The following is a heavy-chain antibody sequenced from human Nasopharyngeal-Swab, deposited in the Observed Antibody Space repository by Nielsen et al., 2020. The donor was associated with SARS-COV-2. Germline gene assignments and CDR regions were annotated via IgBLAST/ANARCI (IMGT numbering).Heavy chain of an antibody. V-gene: IGHV1-24*01. Sequence: ASVKVSCKVSGYTLTELSMHWARQAPGKGLEWMGGFDPEDGETIYAQKFQGRVTMTEDTSTDTAYMELSSLRSEDTAVYYCAVTAAGTRVGWFDPWGQGTLVTVSS. CDR2: FDPEDGET. D-gene: IGHD6-13*01. J-gene: IGHJ5*02. CDR3: AVTAAGTRVGWFDP. CDR1: GYTLTELS.